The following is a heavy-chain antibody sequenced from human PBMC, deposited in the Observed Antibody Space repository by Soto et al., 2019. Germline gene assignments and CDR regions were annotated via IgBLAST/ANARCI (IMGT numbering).Heavy chain of an antibody. CDR2: IYYSGST. Sequence: QVRLQESGPGLVKPSETLSLTCTVSGGSISTYYWSWIRQPPGKGLEWIGHIYYSGSTSYNSSLKSRVTISMDTSKRQLSLKLSSVTAADTAVYYCARVRDCSGGTCYSWWFDPCGQGTLVTVSS. CDR3: ARVRDCSGGTCYSWWFDP. J-gene: IGHJ5*02. D-gene: IGHD2-15*01. V-gene: IGHV4-59*01. CDR1: GGSISTYY.